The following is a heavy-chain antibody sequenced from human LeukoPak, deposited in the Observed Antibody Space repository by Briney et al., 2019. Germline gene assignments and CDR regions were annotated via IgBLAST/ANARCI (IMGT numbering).Heavy chain of an antibody. CDR2: INPNSGGT. V-gene: IGHV1-2*02. CDR3: ARGDCSSTSCSSSLYDY. D-gene: IGHD2-2*01. J-gene: IGHJ4*02. CDR1: GYTFTGYY. Sequence: ASVKVSCKASGYTFTGYYMHWVRRAPGQGLEWMGWINPNSGGTNYAQKFQGRVTMTRDTSISTAYMELSRLRSDDTAVYYCARGDCSSTSCSSSLYDYWGQGTLVTVSS.